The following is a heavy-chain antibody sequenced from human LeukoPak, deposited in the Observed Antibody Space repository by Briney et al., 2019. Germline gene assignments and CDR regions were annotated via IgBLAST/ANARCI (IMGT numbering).Heavy chain of an antibody. V-gene: IGHV3-23*01. Sequence: PGGSLRLSCAASGFTFSSCAMSWVRQAPGKGLEWVSAISGSGGSTYYADSVKGRFTISRDNSKNTLYLQMNSLRAEATAAYYCARAVGYYDFWSGYNIWGQGTLVTVTS. D-gene: IGHD3-3*01. CDR2: ISGSGGST. CDR1: GFTFSSCA. J-gene: IGHJ4*02. CDR3: ARAVGYYDFWSGYNI.